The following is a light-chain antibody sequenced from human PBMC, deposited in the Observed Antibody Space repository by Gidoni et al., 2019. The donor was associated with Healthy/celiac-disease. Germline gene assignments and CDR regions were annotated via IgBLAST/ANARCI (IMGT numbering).Light chain of an antibody. CDR3: QQYGSSPRT. CDR2: GAS. V-gene: IGKV3-20*01. J-gene: IGKJ1*01. CDR1: QSVSSSY. Sequence: ELVLPQSPGTLSLSPGERATLSCRASQSVSSSYLAWYQQKPGQAPRLLIYGASSRATGIPDRFSGSGSGTDFTLTISRLEPEDFAVYYCQQYGSSPRTFGQGTKVEIK.